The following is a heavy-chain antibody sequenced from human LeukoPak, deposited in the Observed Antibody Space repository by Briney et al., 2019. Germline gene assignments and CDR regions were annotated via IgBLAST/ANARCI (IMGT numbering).Heavy chain of an antibody. CDR2: ISHDGSNK. J-gene: IGHJ3*02. CDR1: GFPFSDYG. CDR3: AAVKTYYYDTSGYYFPLNAFDI. V-gene: IGHV3-30*03. Sequence: PGGSLRLSCAASGFPFSDYGMYWVRQAPGKGLEWLAVISHDGSNKYYADSVKGRITISRDNSMNTLYLQMNSLRAEDTAVYYCAAVKTYYYDTSGYYFPLNAFDIWGQGTMVTVSS. D-gene: IGHD3-22*01.